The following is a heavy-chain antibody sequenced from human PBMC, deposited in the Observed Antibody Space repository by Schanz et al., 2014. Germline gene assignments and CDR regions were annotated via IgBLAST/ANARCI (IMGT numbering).Heavy chain of an antibody. Sequence: DVQLVDSGGGLVQPGGSLRLSCAASGFTVSNSYIHWVRQAPGKGLEWVSTIYSSGSTYYADSVRGRFTISRDNSMNTVYLQMNSLRSDDAAVDCCARAQGVMRVYDGVDDWGQGTMVTVSS. CDR2: IYSSGST. CDR1: GFTVSNSY. CDR3: ARAQGVMRVYDGVDD. V-gene: IGHV3-53*04. J-gene: IGHJ6*02. D-gene: IGHD3-16*01.